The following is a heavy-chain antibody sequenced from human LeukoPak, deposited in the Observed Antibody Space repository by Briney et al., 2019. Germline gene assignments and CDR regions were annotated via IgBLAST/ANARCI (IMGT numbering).Heavy chain of an antibody. V-gene: IGHV1-2*02. J-gene: IGHJ4*02. CDR3: ARMAPGYSYGSTDY. CDR1: GYTLTDYY. D-gene: IGHD5-18*01. Sequence: ASVKVSCKASGYTLTDYYIHWVRQAPGQGLEWMGWITPSSGGTIYAQKFQGRVTMTRDMSISTAYMELSSLRSEDTAVYYCARMAPGYSYGSTDYWGQGTLVTVSS. CDR2: ITPSSGGT.